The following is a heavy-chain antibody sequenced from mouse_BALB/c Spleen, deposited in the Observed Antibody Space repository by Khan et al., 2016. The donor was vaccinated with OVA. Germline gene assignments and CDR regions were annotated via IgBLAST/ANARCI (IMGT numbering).Heavy chain of an antibody. CDR3: ATPYYYGYDMDY. D-gene: IGHD1-1*01. V-gene: IGHV5-17*02. CDR2: ISGDSNTT. Sequence: VQLVQSGAGLVQPGGTRKLSCAASGFTFSSYGMHWVRQAPGRGLEWIAYISGDSNTTYYADTVKGRFTISRDTTSNTFLLQMINLKNEDTAKYFCATPYYYGYDMDYWGQGTTVTVSS. J-gene: IGHJ4*01. CDR1: GFTFSSYG.